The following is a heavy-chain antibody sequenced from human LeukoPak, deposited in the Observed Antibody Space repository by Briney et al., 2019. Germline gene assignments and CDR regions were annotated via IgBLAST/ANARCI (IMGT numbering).Heavy chain of an antibody. D-gene: IGHD3-10*01. J-gene: IGHJ3*02. CDR2: INHSGST. CDR1: GGSFSGYY. Sequence: PSETLSLTCAVYGGSFSGYYWSWIRQPPGKGLEWIGEINHSGSTNYSPSLKSRVTISLDTSRSQFSLKLNSVTAADTAVYYCAKSNGYGLIDIWGQGTMVTVSS. V-gene: IGHV4-34*01. CDR3: AKSNGYGLIDI.